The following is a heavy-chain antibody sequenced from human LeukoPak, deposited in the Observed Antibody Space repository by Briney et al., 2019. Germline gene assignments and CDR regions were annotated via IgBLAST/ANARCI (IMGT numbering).Heavy chain of an antibody. CDR1: VYSFTGYY. Sequence: ASVKVSCKASVYSFTGYYMHWVRQAHGQGPEWMGWIYPNSGDTNYAQKFQGRVTMTRDTPLSTVYMELSRLRSDDTAVYYCATQAATGWHYSWGQGTLVTVSS. CDR3: ATQAATGWHYS. D-gene: IGHD6-19*01. J-gene: IGHJ4*02. CDR2: IYPNSGDT. V-gene: IGHV1-2*02.